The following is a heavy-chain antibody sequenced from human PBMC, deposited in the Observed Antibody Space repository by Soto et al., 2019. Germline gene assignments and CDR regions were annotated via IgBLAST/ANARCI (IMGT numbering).Heavy chain of an antibody. Sequence: GGSLRLSCAASGFTFSSYGMHWVRQAPGKGLEWVAVISYDGSNKYYADSVKGRFTISRDNSKNTLYLQMNSLRAEDTAVYYCAKVLQSIAAAGISHAFDIWGQGTMVTVSS. D-gene: IGHD6-13*01. V-gene: IGHV3-30*18. CDR1: GFTFSSYG. CDR2: ISYDGSNK. J-gene: IGHJ3*02. CDR3: AKVLQSIAAAGISHAFDI.